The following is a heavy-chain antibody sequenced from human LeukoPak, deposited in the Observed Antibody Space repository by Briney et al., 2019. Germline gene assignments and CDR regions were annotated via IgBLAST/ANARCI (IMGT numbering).Heavy chain of an antibody. CDR1: GGSINSNSFY. D-gene: IGHD3-3*01. CDR3: ASNLRFLEWLPDS. CDR2: LSYRGST. Sequence: PSETLSLTCTVSGGSINSNSFYWGWARQPPGKGLEWIGIGSLSYRGSTYYSPSLKSRITISVDIAKSQSSLGLSSVTAADTAVYYCASNLRFLEWLPDSWGQGTLVTVSS. V-gene: IGHV4-39*01. J-gene: IGHJ4*02.